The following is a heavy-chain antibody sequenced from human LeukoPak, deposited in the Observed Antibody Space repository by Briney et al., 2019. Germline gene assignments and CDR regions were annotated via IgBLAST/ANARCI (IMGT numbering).Heavy chain of an antibody. V-gene: IGHV3-7*01. CDR1: GFTIRSFW. CDR2: IKTDGSEK. Sequence: GVSLRLFCAASGFTIRSFWMSWVRQAPGKGLEWVANIKTDGSEKYYVDSVKGRFTISRDNAKNSLSLQMNSLSAEDTAVYYCTRDWGGVAAGIDYWGQGTLVTVSS. CDR3: TRDWGGVAAGIDY. J-gene: IGHJ4*02. D-gene: IGHD6-13*01.